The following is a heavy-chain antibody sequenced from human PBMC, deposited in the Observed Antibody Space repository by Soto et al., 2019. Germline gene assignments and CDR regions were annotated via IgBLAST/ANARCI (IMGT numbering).Heavy chain of an antibody. V-gene: IGHV1-69*13. CDR2: IIPIFGTA. Sequence: ASVKVSCKASGGTFSSYAISWVRQAPGQGLEWMGGIIPIFGTANYAQKFQGRVTITADESTSTAYMELSSLRSEDTAVYYCARDRNWNDYYGMDVWGQGTTVTVSS. CDR3: ARDRNWNDYYGMDV. D-gene: IGHD1-1*01. CDR1: GGTFSSYA. J-gene: IGHJ6*02.